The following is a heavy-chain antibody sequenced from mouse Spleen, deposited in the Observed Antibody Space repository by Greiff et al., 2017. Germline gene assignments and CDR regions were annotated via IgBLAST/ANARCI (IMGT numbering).Heavy chain of an antibody. J-gene: IGHJ4*01. CDR3: ARKGFHYDGSRGAMDY. Sequence: QVQLQQSGPGLVQPSQSLSITCTVSGFSLTSYGVHWVRQSPGKGLEWLGVIWSGGSTDYNAAFISRLSISKDNSKSQVFFKMNSLQADDTAIYYCARKGFHYDGSRGAMDYWGQGTSVTVSS. D-gene: IGHD1-1*01. CDR1: GFSLTSYG. CDR2: IWSGGST. V-gene: IGHV2-2*01.